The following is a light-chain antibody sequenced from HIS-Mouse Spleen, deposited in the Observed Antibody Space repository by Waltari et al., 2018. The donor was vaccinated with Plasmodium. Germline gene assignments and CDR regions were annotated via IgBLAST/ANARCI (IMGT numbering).Light chain of an antibody. CDR3: QQSYSTWT. Sequence: DIQMTQSPSSLSASVGDRVNIPCRASQSISNYLNWYQQKPGKAPKFLIYAASTLQSGVPSRFSGSGSGTDFTLTISSLQPEDFATYYCQQSYSTWTFGQGTKVEIK. J-gene: IGKJ1*01. CDR2: AAS. V-gene: IGKV1-39*01. CDR1: QSISNY.